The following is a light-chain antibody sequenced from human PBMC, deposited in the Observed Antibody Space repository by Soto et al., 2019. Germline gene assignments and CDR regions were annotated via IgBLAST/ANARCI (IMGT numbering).Light chain of an antibody. CDR2: DAS. J-gene: IGKJ3*01. V-gene: IGKV1-5*01. Sequence: DIQMTQSPSTLSASVGDTVTITCRASQNIGRWLAWYQQKPGKAPKLLIYDASNLESGVPSRISGSGSGTEFTLTISSLQPDDFATYYCQQFTSYSSLTFGPGTKVDIK. CDR3: QQFTSYSSLT. CDR1: QNIGRW.